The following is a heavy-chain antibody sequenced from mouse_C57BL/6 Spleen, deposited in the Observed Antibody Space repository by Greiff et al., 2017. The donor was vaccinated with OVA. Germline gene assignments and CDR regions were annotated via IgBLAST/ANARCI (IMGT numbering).Heavy chain of an antibody. CDR3: ARVGLRREAWFAY. CDR1: GYSITSGYY. J-gene: IGHJ3*01. Sequence: EVKLEESGPGLVKPSQSLSLTCSVTGYSITSGYYWNWIRQFPGNKLEWMGYISYDGSNNYNPSLKNRISITRDTSKNQFFLKLNCVTTEDTATYYCARVGLRREAWFAYWGQGTLVTVSA. V-gene: IGHV3-6*01. CDR2: ISYDGSN. D-gene: IGHD2-4*01.